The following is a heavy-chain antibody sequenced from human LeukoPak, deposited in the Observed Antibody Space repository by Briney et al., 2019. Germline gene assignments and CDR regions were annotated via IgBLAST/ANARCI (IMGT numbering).Heavy chain of an antibody. Sequence: GASVKVSCKASGYTFTSYGISWVRQAPGQGLEWMGWINTNTGNPTYAQGFTGRFVFSLDTSVSTAYLQISSLKAEDTAVYYCARIPQREADNYWGQGTLVTVSS. CDR2: INTNTGNP. D-gene: IGHD1-1*01. CDR3: ARIPQREADNY. CDR1: GYTFTSYG. V-gene: IGHV7-4-1*02. J-gene: IGHJ4*02.